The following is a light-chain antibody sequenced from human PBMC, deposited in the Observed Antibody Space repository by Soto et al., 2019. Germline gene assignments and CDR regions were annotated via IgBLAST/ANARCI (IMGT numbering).Light chain of an antibody. V-gene: IGKV1-5*03. J-gene: IGKJ1*01. CDR2: KAS. Sequence: DIQMTQSPSTLSASVGDRVTITCRASQSINTWLDWYQLKPGRAPKLLIYKASTLESGVPSRFSGSGSGTEFTLTISSLQPDDFATYYCQQYQTYSQFGQGTKVEIK. CDR3: QQYQTYSQ. CDR1: QSINTW.